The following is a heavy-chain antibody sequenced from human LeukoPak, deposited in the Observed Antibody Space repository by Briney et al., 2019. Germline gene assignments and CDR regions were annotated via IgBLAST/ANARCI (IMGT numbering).Heavy chain of an antibody. CDR1: GFTFSDSY. CDR3: AKQLRYCSDGSCYFPY. J-gene: IGHJ4*02. V-gene: IGHV3-11*01. CDR2: ISSSGNTI. Sequence: GGSLRLSCAASGFTFSDSYMSWIRQAPGKGLEWVSYISSSGNTIHYTDSVQGRFTISRDNSKSTLCLQTNSLRAEDTAVYYCAKQLRYCSDGSCYFPYWGQGTLVTVSS. D-gene: IGHD2-15*01.